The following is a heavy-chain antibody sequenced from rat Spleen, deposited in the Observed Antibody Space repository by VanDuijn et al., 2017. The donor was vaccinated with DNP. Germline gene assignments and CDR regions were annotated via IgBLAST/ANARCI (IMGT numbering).Heavy chain of an antibody. J-gene: IGHJ2*01. D-gene: IGHD1-11*01. CDR2: ISYSGRT. CDR3: TRGPNYGGDSDYFDY. CDR1: GYSITTNY. Sequence: EVQLQESGPGLVKPSQSLSLTCSVTGYSITTNYWGWIRKFPGNKMEWMGYISYSGRTNYHPSLKSRISITRDTSKNQFFLQLNSVTTEDTATYYCTRGPNYGGDSDYFDYWGQGVMVTVSS. V-gene: IGHV3-1*01.